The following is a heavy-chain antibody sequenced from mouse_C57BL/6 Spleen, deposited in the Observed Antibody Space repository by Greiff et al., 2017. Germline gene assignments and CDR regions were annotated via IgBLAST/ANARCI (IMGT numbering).Heavy chain of an antibody. V-gene: IGHV2-2*01. Sequence: QVQLQQSGPGLVQPSQSLSITCTVSGFSLTSYGVHWVRQSPGKGLEWLGVICSGGSTDYNAAFISRLSISKDNAKSQVFFKMNSLQADDTAIYYCARKGAGIAMDYWGQGTSVTVSS. CDR3: ARKGAGIAMDY. D-gene: IGHD4-1*01. CDR1: GFSLTSYG. CDR2: ICSGGST. J-gene: IGHJ4*01.